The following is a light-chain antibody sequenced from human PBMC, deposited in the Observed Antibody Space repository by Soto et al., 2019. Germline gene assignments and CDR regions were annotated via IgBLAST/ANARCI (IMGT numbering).Light chain of an antibody. CDR3: QVWDGTTDNLYV. Sequence: SYELTQPPSLSVAPGQTARVTCGGNNIGVKSVHWYQQRPGQAPMLVVYDNNDRPSGIPERFSGSNSGNTATLTISRVEAGDEADYYCQVWDGTTDNLYVFGTGTKVTVL. J-gene: IGLJ1*01. CDR2: DNN. V-gene: IGLV3-21*02. CDR1: NIGVKS.